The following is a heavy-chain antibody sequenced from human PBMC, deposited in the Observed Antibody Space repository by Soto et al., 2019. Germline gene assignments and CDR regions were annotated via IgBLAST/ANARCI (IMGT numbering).Heavy chain of an antibody. D-gene: IGHD6-13*01. J-gene: IGHJ5*02. Sequence: SETLSLTCTVSGGSISSSSYYWGWIRQPPGKGLEWIGSIYYSGSTYYNPSLKSRVTISVDTSKNQFSLKLSSVTAADTAVYYCAGSLAAAYLGWFDPWGQGTLVTVSS. CDR3: AGSLAAAYLGWFDP. CDR1: GGSISSSSYY. CDR2: IYYSGST. V-gene: IGHV4-39*01.